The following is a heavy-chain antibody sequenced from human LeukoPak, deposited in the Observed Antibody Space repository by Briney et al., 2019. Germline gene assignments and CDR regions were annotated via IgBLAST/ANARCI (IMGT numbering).Heavy chain of an antibody. CDR1: GFTFTDYY. CDR2: ISSSSSYI. Sequence: PGGSLRLSCAASGFTFTDYYINWIRQAPGKGLEWVSYISSSSSYINYADSVKGRFTISRDNAKNSLYLQMNSLRAGDTAVYYCAREYYDRSQADRTYYFDYWGQGTLVTVSS. V-gene: IGHV3-11*06. CDR3: AREYYDRSQADRTYYFDY. D-gene: IGHD3-22*01. J-gene: IGHJ4*02.